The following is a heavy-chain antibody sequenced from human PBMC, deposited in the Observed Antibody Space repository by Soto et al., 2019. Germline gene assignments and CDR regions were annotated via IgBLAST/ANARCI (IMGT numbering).Heavy chain of an antibody. J-gene: IGHJ4*02. CDR1: GGSISSNIYF. Sequence: SETLSLTCTVSGGSISSNIYFWGWVRQPPGKGLEYIGTSYSDGNTYYNPSLKSRVTISVDTSRNQFFLRLRSVTAADTAVYYCARLVDPCGGDCSSLVYFDYRGQGTLVTVSS. CDR2: SYSDGNT. V-gene: IGHV4-39*01. CDR3: ARLVDPCGGDCSSLVYFDY. D-gene: IGHD2-21*02.